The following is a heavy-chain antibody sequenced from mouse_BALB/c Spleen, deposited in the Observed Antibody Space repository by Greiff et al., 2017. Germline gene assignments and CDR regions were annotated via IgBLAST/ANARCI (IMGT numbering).Heavy chain of an antibody. Sequence: LVESGGGLVKPGGSLKLSCAASGFTFSDYYMYWVRQTPEKRLEWVATISDGGSYTYYPDSVKGRFTISRDNAKNNLYLQMSSLKSEDTAMYYCARGDYGGYYAMDYWGQGTSVTVSS. V-gene: IGHV5-4*02. CDR3: ARGDYGGYYAMDY. CDR1: GFTFSDYY. CDR2: ISDGGSYT. J-gene: IGHJ4*01. D-gene: IGHD2-4*01.